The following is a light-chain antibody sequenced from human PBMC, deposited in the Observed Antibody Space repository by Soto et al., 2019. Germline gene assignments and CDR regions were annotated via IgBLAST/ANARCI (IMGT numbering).Light chain of an antibody. Sequence: EFVLPQSPATLALSPGERDTLSCGASQSVSNNYLAWYQQRPGLAPRLLMYDASIRATGIPDRFSGSGSGTDFTLTISRLEPEDFAVYYCQQYGSTVTFGGG. V-gene: IGKV3D-20*01. CDR1: QSVSNNY. J-gene: IGKJ4*01. CDR2: DAS. CDR3: QQYGSTVT.